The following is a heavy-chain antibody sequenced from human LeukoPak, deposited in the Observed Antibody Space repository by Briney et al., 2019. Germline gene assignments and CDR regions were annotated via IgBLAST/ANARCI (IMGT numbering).Heavy chain of an antibody. CDR3: ARTSSALLDY. J-gene: IGHJ4*02. CDR2: ISASGSSI. V-gene: IGHV3-11*04. D-gene: IGHD3-16*01. CDR1: GFTFSEYY. Sequence: GGSLRLSCAAAGFTFSEYYMSWIRQAPGKGLEWISYISASGSSIQYADSVKGRFTISRDNAKNSLFLQMNSLRAEDTAVYYCARTSSALLDYWGQGTLVTVSS.